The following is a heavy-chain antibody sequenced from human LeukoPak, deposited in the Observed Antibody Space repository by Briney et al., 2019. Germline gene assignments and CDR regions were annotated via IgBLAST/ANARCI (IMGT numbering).Heavy chain of an antibody. J-gene: IGHJ4*02. D-gene: IGHD6-13*01. V-gene: IGHV3-21*01. CDR3: ARQQHLDGYCFDY. CDR2: ISSSSSYI. Sequence: GGSLRLSCAASGFTFSSYSMNWVRQAPGKGLEWVSSISSSSSYIYYADSVKGRFTISRDNAKNSLYLQMNSLRAEDTTVYYCARQQHLDGYCFDYWGQGTLVTVSS. CDR1: GFTFSSYS.